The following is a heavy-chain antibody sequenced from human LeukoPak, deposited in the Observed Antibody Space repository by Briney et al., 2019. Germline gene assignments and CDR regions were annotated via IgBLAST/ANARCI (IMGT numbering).Heavy chain of an antibody. V-gene: IGHV3-21*01. Sequence: GGSLRLSCAASGFPFTIYSMNWVRQAPGKGLEWVSSIDSSSGYMYYADSVKGRFTISRDNAKHSLYLQINSLRAEDTAVYYCARDLPYYYDNNYDWGQGTPVTVSS. J-gene: IGHJ4*02. CDR3: ARDLPYYYDNNYD. D-gene: IGHD3-22*01. CDR2: IDSSSGYM. CDR1: GFPFTIYS.